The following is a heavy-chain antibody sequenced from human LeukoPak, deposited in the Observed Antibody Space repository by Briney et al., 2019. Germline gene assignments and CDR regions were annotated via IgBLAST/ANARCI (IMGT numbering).Heavy chain of an antibody. J-gene: IGHJ4*02. D-gene: IGHD3-3*01. V-gene: IGHV5-51*01. Sequence: GESLKISCKGSGYSFTSYWIGWVRQMPGKGLEWMGIIYPGDSDTRYSPSFQGRVTISADKSTSPAYLQWRSLKASDTAMYYCARMIFGVVITHFDYWGQGTLVTVSS. CDR1: GYSFTSYW. CDR2: IYPGDSDT. CDR3: ARMIFGVVITHFDY.